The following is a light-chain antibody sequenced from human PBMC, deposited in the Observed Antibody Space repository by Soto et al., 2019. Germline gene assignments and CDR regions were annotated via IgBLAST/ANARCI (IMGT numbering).Light chain of an antibody. J-gene: IGKJ2*01. CDR2: GAS. Sequence: EIVMTQSPATLSVSPGERATLSCRASQSVSSNLAWYQQKPGQAPRLLIYGASTRATGIPARFSGSGSGTEFNLTISGLQSEDFAVYYCQQYNNWPQTFGQGTKLEIK. CDR1: QSVSSN. V-gene: IGKV3-15*01. CDR3: QQYNNWPQT.